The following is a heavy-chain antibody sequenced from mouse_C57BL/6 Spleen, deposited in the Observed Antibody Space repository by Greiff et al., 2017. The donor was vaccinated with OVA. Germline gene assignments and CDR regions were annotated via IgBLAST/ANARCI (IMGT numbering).Heavy chain of an antibody. CDR3: TRYYYSYYGYFDD. V-gene: IGHV14-1*01. J-gene: IGHJ1*03. CDR2: IDPEDGET. D-gene: IGHD2-12*01. Sequence: VQLQQSGAELVRPGASVKLSCTASGFNIKDYYMHWVKQRPEQGLEWIGRIDPEDGETKYAPKFQGKATLTADTSSNTAYLQLSSLTSEDTAVYYCTRYYYSYYGYFDDWGKGTPVTVSS. CDR1: GFNIKDYY.